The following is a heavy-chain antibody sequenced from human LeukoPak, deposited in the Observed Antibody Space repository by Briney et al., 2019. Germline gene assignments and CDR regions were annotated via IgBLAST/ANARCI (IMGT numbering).Heavy chain of an antibody. CDR2: IGAYNGNT. CDR1: GYTFTSYG. CDR3: AATPRYYDSSGYYY. V-gene: IGHV1-18*01. D-gene: IGHD3-22*01. Sequence: ASVKVSFTASGYTFTSYGISWVRQAPGQGLEWMGWIGAYNGNTNYAQKLQGRVTMTTDTSTSTAYMELRSLRPDDTAVYYCAATPRYYDSSGYYYWGQGTLVTVSS. J-gene: IGHJ4*02.